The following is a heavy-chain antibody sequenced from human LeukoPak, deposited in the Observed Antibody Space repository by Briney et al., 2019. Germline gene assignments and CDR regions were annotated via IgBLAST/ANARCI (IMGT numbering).Heavy chain of an antibody. CDR1: GGSISSYY. Sequence: SETLSLTCTVSGGSISSYYWSWIRQPPGKGLEWIGCIYYSGSTNYNPSLKSRVTISVDTSKNQFSLKLSSVTAADTAVYYCARSPYGSGSYNYWGQGTLVTVSS. CDR2: IYYSGST. D-gene: IGHD3-10*01. J-gene: IGHJ4*02. V-gene: IGHV4-59*01. CDR3: ARSPYGSGSYNY.